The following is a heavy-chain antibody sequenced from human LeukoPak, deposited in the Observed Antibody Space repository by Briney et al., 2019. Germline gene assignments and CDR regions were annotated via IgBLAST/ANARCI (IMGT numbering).Heavy chain of an antibody. CDR1: GFTFSSYG. V-gene: IGHV3-30*03. CDR2: ISYDGSNK. CDR3: ARADYYTSGTYRYYFDY. J-gene: IGHJ4*02. Sequence: GGSLRLSCAASGFTFSSYGMHWVRQAPGKGLEWVAVISYDGSNKYYADSVKGRFTISRDNSKNTLYLQMNSLRPEDTAVYYCARADYYTSGTYRYYFDYWGQGTLVTVSS. D-gene: IGHD3-10*01.